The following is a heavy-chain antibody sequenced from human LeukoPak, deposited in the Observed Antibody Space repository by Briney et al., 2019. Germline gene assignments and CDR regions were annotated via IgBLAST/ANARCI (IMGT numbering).Heavy chain of an antibody. Sequence: PSETLSLTCTVSGSSISSSYWWGWIRQPPGQGLEWIGYISHSGTTYYNPSLKSRVTMSVDTSKNQFSLKLGSVTAVDTAVYYCARTALDTVTYFAYWGQGTLVTVSS. D-gene: IGHD5-18*01. CDR3: ARTALDTVTYFAY. CDR1: GSSISSSYW. J-gene: IGHJ4*02. V-gene: IGHV4-28*01. CDR2: ISHSGTT.